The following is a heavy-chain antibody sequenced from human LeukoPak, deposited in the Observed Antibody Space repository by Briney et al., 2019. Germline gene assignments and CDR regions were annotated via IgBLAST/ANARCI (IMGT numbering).Heavy chain of an antibody. CDR2: INHGGST. J-gene: IGHJ5*02. D-gene: IGHD1-26*01. V-gene: IGHV4-34*01. CDR1: GDSISSHF. Sequence: PSETLSLTCTVSGDSISSHFWSWMRQPPGKGLEWIGEINHGGSTNYNPSLKSRVTISVDTSKNQFSLKLSSVTAADTAVYYCARHTVIVGATTVWFDPWGQGTLVTVSS. CDR3: ARHTVIVGATTVWFDP.